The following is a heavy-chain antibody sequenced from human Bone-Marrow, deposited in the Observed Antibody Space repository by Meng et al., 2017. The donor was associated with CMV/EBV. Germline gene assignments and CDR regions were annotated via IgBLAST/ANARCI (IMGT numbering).Heavy chain of an antibody. V-gene: IGHV3-20*04. Sequence: GESLKISCAASGFTFDDYGMSWVRQAPGKGLEWVSGINWNGGSTGYADSVKGRFTISRDDAKNSLYLQMNSLRAEDTVLYCCARDPRPQQFWIGSAYWGQGTLVTVSS. D-gene: IGHD3-3*01. CDR1: GFTFDDYG. CDR3: ARDPRPQQFWIGSAY. J-gene: IGHJ4*02. CDR2: INWNGGST.